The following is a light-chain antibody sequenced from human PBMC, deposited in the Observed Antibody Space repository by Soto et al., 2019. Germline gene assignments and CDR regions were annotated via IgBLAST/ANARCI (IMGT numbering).Light chain of an antibody. CDR3: QPRSNWPQT. CDR1: QNVANY. Sequence: EIVLTQSPATMSLSPGERATLSCRASQNVANYLDWYQQKPGQAPRLLIYESSNRATGIAARFSGRGSGTDFPLTISSLEPEDFAVYYCQPRSNWPQTFGQGTKVDIK. J-gene: IGKJ1*01. CDR2: ESS. V-gene: IGKV3-11*01.